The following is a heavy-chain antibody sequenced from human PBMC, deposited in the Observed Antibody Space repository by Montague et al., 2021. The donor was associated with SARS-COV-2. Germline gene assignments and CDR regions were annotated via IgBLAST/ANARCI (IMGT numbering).Heavy chain of an antibody. CDR3: AVNSNYYYYGMGV. V-gene: IGHV4-38-2*02. Sequence: SETRSLTCTVSGYSISSGYYWGWIRQPPGKGLEWIGSIYHSGSTYYNPSLKSRVTISVDTSKNQFSLKLSSVTAADTAVYYCAVNSNYYYYGMGVWGQGTTVTVSS. J-gene: IGHJ6*02. CDR2: IYHSGST. CDR1: GYSISSGYY. D-gene: IGHD4-11*01.